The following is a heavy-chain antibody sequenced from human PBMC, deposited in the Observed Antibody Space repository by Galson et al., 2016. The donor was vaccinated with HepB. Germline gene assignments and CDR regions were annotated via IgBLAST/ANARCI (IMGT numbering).Heavy chain of an antibody. Sequence: FLRLRCAVCGFTFSPYCMHWVRQAPGQGLEWVANIKFDGNEKDYVDSVKGRFTISRDNAKNSLYLQMNSLSVDDTAVYYCAVGGHVDYCGQGTLVTVSS. J-gene: IGHJ4*02. CDR3: AVGGHVDY. V-gene: IGHV3-7*03. D-gene: IGHD1-26*01. CDR2: IKFDGNEK. CDR1: GFTFSPYC.